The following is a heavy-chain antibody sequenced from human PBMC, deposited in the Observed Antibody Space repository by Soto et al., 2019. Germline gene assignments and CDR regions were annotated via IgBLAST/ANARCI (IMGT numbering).Heavy chain of an antibody. CDR3: ATGVVVVAATPEAFNYYYGMDV. D-gene: IGHD2-15*01. CDR2: FDPEDGET. V-gene: IGHV1-24*01. Sequence: ASVKVSCKVSGYTLTELSMHWVRQAPGKGLEWMGGFDPEDGETIYAQKFQGRVTMTEDTSTDTAYMELSSLRSEDTAVYYCATGVVVVAATPEAFNYYYGMDVWGQGTTVTVSS. J-gene: IGHJ6*02. CDR1: GYTLTELS.